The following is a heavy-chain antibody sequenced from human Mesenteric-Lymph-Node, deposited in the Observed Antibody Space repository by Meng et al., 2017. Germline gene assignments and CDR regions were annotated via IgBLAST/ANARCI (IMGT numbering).Heavy chain of an antibody. CDR1: GGSFSGYY. D-gene: IGHD3-22*01. Sequence: GSLRLSCAVYGGSFSGYYWSWIRQPPGKGLEWIGEINHSGSTNYNPSLKSRVTISVDPSKNQFSLKLNSVTAADAAMYYCAREPYYFDSSGSLADYWGQGTLVTVSS. V-gene: IGHV4-34*01. CDR3: AREPYYFDSSGSLADY. J-gene: IGHJ4*02. CDR2: INHSGST.